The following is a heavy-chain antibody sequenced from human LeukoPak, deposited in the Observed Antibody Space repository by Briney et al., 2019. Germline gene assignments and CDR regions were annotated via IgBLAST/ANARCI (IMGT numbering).Heavy chain of an antibody. J-gene: IGHJ4*02. CDR3: ARAGLTVTYFDY. Sequence: PGGSLRLSCAASGFIFSDYYMSWIRQAPGKGLEWVSYISRSSSYTNYADSVQGRITISRDNAKNSLYLQINNLRAEDTAVYYCARAGLTVTYFDYWGQGTLVSVSS. V-gene: IGHV3-11*06. CDR2: ISRSSSYT. CDR1: GFIFSDYY. D-gene: IGHD4-17*01.